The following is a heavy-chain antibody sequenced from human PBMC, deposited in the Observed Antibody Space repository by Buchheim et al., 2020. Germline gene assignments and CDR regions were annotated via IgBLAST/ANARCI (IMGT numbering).Heavy chain of an antibody. D-gene: IGHD1-26*01. CDR2: VYHTGTT. CDR1: GESISNSDW. Sequence: QVQVQESGPGLVKPSGALSLTCAVSGESISNSDWWSWVRQPPGKGLEWIGEVYHTGTTNYNPSLKSRVNLSVDKSKNQFPLNLNSVTAADTALYYCARHKAGARGFDYWGQGTL. J-gene: IGHJ4*02. CDR3: ARHKAGARGFDY. V-gene: IGHV4-4*02.